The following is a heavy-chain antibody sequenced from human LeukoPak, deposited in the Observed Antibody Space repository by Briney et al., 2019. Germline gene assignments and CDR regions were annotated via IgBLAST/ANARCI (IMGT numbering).Heavy chain of an antibody. Sequence: SETLSLTCNVSGGSISSRSYYWGWIRQPPGKGLEWIGSIYYSGSTYYNPSLKSRVTIFADTSKNQFSLKLSSVTAADTAVCYCGRDYYYMDVWGEGTTVTVSS. V-gene: IGHV4-39*01. CDR1: GGSISSRSYY. J-gene: IGHJ6*03. CDR3: GRDYYYMDV. CDR2: IYYSGST.